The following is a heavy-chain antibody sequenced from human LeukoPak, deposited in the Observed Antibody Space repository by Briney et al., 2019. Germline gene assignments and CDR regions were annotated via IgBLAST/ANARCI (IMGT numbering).Heavy chain of an antibody. V-gene: IGHV3-74*01. CDR3: ARDLHNYGMDV. CDR2: INKDGSKT. J-gene: IGHJ6*02. Sequence: GGALRLSCAASGFTFSDHWMNWVRRAPGKGRVWVTGINKDGSKTDYADSVKGRFTISRDNAKNTLVLQMTSLRAEDTAVYYCARDLHNYGMDVWGQGTTVTVSS. D-gene: IGHD5-24*01. CDR1: GFTFSDHW.